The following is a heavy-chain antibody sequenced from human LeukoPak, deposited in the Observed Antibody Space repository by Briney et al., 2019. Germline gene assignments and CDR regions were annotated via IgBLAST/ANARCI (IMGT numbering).Heavy chain of an antibody. CDR3: ARGGQQWLAIDY. D-gene: IGHD6-19*01. V-gene: IGHV3-13*01. CDR1: GFTFSSCD. CDR2: IGTAGDT. Sequence: GGSLRLSCAASGFTFSSCDMHWVRQATGKGLEWVSAIGTAGDTYYPGSVKGRFTISRENAKNSLYLQMNSLRAGDTAVYYCARGGQQWLAIDYWGQGTLVTVSS. J-gene: IGHJ4*02.